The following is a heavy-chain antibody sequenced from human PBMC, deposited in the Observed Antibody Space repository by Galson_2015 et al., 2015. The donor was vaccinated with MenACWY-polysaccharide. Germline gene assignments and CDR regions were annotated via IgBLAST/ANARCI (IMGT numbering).Heavy chain of an antibody. Sequence: SLRLSCAASGFTFSNVWMSWVRQAPGKGLEWVGRIKSMTDGGTTDYVAPVKGRFTFSRDDSKSTLYLQMSSLKTEDTAVYYCTSGVGIDRVGAPHVVYSVHGTLVTVTS. CDR2: IKSMTDGGTT. D-gene: IGHD1-26*01. CDR1: GFTFSNVW. CDR3: TSGVGIDRVGAPHVVY. V-gene: IGHV3-15*01. J-gene: IGHJ4*01.